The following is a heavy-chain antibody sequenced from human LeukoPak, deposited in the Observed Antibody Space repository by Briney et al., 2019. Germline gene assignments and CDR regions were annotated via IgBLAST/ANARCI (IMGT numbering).Heavy chain of an antibody. CDR1: GFTFSSYA. D-gene: IGHD1-26*01. J-gene: IGHJ4*02. Sequence: GGSLILSCAASGFTFSSYAMSWFRQAPGKGLEWVSAISGSGGSTYYADSVKGRFTISRDNSKNTLYLQMNSLRAEDTAVYYCAKDQARSGSLGADYWGQGTLVTVSS. CDR3: AKDQARSGSLGADY. V-gene: IGHV3-23*01. CDR2: ISGSGGST.